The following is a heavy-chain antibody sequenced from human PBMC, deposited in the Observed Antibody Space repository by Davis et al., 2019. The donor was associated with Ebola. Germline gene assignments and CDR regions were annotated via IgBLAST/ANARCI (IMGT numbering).Heavy chain of an antibody. D-gene: IGHD3-9*01. CDR3: ARDFDGGNYYFDY. V-gene: IGHV1-69*13. CDR1: GYRFTSYY. Sequence: SVKVSCKASGYRFTSYYMHWVRQAPRQGLEWMGGIIPIFDTPHYAQKFQGRITITADVSTSTAYMELSSLRSEDTATYFCARDFDGGNYYFDYWGPGTPVTVSS. J-gene: IGHJ4*02. CDR2: IIPIFDTP.